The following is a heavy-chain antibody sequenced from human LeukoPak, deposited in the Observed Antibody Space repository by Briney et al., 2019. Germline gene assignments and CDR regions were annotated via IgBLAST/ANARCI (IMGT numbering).Heavy chain of an antibody. V-gene: IGHV1-2*02. J-gene: IGHJ5*02. D-gene: IGHD3-9*01. Sequence: ASMKVSCKASGYTFTGYYMHWVRQAPGQGLEWMGWINPNSGGTNYAQKFQGRVTMTRDTSISTAYMELSRLRSDDTAVYYCARALGDYDILTGYYKDNWFDPWGQGTLVTVSS. CDR3: ARALGDYDILTGYYKDNWFDP. CDR1: GYTFTGYY. CDR2: INPNSGGT.